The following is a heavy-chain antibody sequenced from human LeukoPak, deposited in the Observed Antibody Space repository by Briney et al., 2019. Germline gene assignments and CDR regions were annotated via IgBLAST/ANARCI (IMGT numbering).Heavy chain of an antibody. CDR3: ARAGEKIGFFDY. CDR2: IIPIFGTA. J-gene: IGHJ4*02. CDR1: GGTFSSYA. Sequence: ASVKVSCKASGGTFSSYAISWVRQAPGQGLEWMGGIIPIFGTANYAQKFQGRVTITADESTSTAYMELSSLRSEDTAVYYCARAGEKIGFFDYWGQGTLVAVSS. D-gene: IGHD2-21*01. V-gene: IGHV1-69*13.